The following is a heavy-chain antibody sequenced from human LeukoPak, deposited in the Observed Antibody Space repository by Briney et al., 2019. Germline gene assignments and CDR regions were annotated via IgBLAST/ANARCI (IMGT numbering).Heavy chain of an antibody. CDR3: ARPTYCSSTSCSRDFDD. D-gene: IGHD2-2*01. J-gene: IGHJ4*02. CDR1: GYTFTSYD. V-gene: IGHV1-8*01. Sequence: ASVKVSCKASGYTFTSYDINWVRQATGQGLEWMGWMNPNSGNTGLAQKFQGRVTMTRNTSISTAYMELSSLRSEDTAMYYCARPTYCSSTSCSRDFDDWGQGTLVTVSS. CDR2: MNPNSGNT.